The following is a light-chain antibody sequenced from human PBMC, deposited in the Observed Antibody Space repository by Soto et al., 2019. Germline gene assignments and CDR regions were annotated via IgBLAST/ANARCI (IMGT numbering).Light chain of an antibody. CDR3: QQYGSSPFT. CDR1: QSVRSS. Sequence: EIVMTQSPGTLSVSPGERATLFCRASQSVRSSLAWYQQKLGQAPRLLIYGASSRATGIPDRFSGSGSGTDFTLTISRLEPEDFAVYYCQQYGSSPFTFGPGTKVDIK. V-gene: IGKV3-20*01. J-gene: IGKJ3*01. CDR2: GAS.